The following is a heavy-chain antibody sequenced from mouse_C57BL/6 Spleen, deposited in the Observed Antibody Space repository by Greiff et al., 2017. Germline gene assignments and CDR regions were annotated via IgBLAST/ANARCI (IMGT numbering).Heavy chain of an antibody. V-gene: IGHV1-74*01. Sequence: QVQLQQPGAELVKPGASVKVSCKASGYTFTSYWMHWVKQRPGQGLEWIGRIHPSDSDTNYNQKFKGKATLTVDKSSSTAYMQLSSLTSEDSAVYDCAISYGSSGYYYAMDYWGQGTSVTVSS. CDR3: AISYGSSGYYYAMDY. CDR1: GYTFTSYW. J-gene: IGHJ4*01. D-gene: IGHD1-1*01. CDR2: IHPSDSDT.